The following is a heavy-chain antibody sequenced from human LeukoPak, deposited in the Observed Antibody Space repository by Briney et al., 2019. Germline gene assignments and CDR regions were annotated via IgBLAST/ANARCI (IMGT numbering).Heavy chain of an antibody. J-gene: IGHJ4*02. CDR2: ISSSGSTI. CDR1: GFTFSDYY. Sequence: SGGSLRLSCAASGFTFSDYYMSWIRQAPGKGLEWVSYISSSGSTIYYADSVKGRFTISRDNAKNSLYLQMNSLRAEDTAVYYCAKFIAAPFYFDYWGQGTLVTVSS. D-gene: IGHD6-13*01. CDR3: AKFIAAPFYFDY. V-gene: IGHV3-11*04.